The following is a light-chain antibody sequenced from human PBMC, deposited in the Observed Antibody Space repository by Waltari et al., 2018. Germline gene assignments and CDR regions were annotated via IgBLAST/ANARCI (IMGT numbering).Light chain of an antibody. J-gene: IGKJ2*01. V-gene: IGKV1-33*01. CDR3: QQYDGFPHT. CDR2: EAS. Sequence: DIQMTQSPSSLSASVGDRVSITCQASQDIRKYLNWFQQKPGKAPKLLIFEASNLETGVPSKFSGGGSGTDFTFTISNLQPEETATYYCQQYDGFPHTFGQGTKVEIK. CDR1: QDIRKY.